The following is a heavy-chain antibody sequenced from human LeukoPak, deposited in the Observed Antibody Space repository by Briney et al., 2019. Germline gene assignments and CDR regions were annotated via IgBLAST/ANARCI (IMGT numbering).Heavy chain of an antibody. CDR1: GFTFSDYY. D-gene: IGHD6-13*01. J-gene: IGHJ4*02. CDR2: ISSSGSTI. Sequence: GGSLRLSCAASGFTFSDYYMSWIRQAPGKGLEWVSYISSSGSTIYYADSVKGRFTISRDNAKNSLYPQMNSLRAEDTAVYYCASSVAAAGSIDYWGQGTLVTVSS. V-gene: IGHV3-11*01. CDR3: ASSVAAAGSIDY.